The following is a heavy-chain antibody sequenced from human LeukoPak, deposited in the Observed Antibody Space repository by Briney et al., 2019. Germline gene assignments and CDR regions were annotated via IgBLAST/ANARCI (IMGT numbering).Heavy chain of an antibody. CDR3: ARERRDSSGYYIDY. V-gene: IGHV1-3*01. Sequence: ASVKVSCKASGYTFTSYAMHWVRQAPGQRLEWMGWINAGNGNTKYSQKFQGRVAMNRHTSTSTVYMELSSLRSEDTAVYYCARERRDSSGYYIDYWGQGTLVTVSS. CDR1: GYTFTSYA. CDR2: INAGNGNT. D-gene: IGHD3-22*01. J-gene: IGHJ4*02.